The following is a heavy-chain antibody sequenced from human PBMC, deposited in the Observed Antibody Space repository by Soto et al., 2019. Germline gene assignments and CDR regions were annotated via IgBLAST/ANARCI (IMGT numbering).Heavy chain of an antibody. D-gene: IGHD4-17*01. CDR3: ARGRWAVTWDGYYFDY. CDR1: GGSISSGGYY. Sequence: QVQLQESGPGLVKPSQTLSLTCTVSGGSISSGGYYWSWIRQHPGKGLEWIGYIYYSGSTYYNPSLKSRVTISVDTSNNQFSLKLSSLTAADTAVNYCARGRWAVTWDGYYFDYWGQGTLVTVSS. V-gene: IGHV4-31*03. CDR2: IYYSGST. J-gene: IGHJ4*02.